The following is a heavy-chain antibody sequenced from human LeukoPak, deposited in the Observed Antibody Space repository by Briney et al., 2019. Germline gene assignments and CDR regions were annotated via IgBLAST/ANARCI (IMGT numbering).Heavy chain of an antibody. J-gene: IGHJ6*02. V-gene: IGHV6-1*01. CDR2: TYYRSEWFH. Sequence: PSQTLSLTRVISGDSVSSNSAAWNWIRQSPSRGLEWLGRTYYRSEWFHDYAVSVKSRMIINPDTSKNQFSLQLNSVTPEDTAIYYCVGGGTSVAGMDVWGQGTTVTVSS. CDR1: GDSVSSNSAA. CDR3: VGGGTSVAGMDV. D-gene: IGHD1-1*01.